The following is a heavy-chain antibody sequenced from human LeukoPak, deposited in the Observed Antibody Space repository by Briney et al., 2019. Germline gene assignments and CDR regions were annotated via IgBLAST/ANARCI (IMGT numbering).Heavy chain of an antibody. V-gene: IGHV3-23*01. J-gene: IGHJ6*02. CDR2: IRGSSGRT. D-gene: IGHD3-10*01. CDR1: GFTFTNHD. CDR3: AKSFALTAGGWGYYYYYGMDV. Sequence: PGGSLRLSCAVSGFTFTNHDMSWVRQAPGKGLEWVSSIRGSSGRTSYADSVEGRFTISSDNSRHTLYLQMNSLRVEDTAVYYCAKSFALTAGGWGYYYYYGMDVWGQGATVTVSS.